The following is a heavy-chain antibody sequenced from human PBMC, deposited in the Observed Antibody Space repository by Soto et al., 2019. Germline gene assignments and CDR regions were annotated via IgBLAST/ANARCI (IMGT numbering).Heavy chain of an antibody. CDR2: IYYSGST. Sequence: QVQLQESGPGLVKPSETLSLTCTVSGGSISSYYWSWIRQPPGKGLEWIGYIYYSGSTNYNPSLKSRVTISVDTSKNQFSLKLSSVTAADTAVYYCARAILSSWYGDNWFDPWGQGTLVTVSS. CDR1: GGSISSYY. J-gene: IGHJ5*02. D-gene: IGHD6-13*01. V-gene: IGHV4-59*01. CDR3: ARAILSSWYGDNWFDP.